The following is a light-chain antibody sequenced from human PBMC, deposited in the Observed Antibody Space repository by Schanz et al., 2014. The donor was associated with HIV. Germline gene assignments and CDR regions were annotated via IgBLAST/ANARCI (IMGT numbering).Light chain of an antibody. V-gene: IGLV2-14*03. J-gene: IGLJ3*02. CDR3: AAWDDSLKGWV. Sequence: QSALTQTASVSGSLGQSITISCTGTSSDVGGYNFVSWYQQHPGKAPKLLIYDVNNRPSGVSNRFSGSKSGNTAALTISGLQAEDEADYYCAAWDDSLKGWVFGGGTKLTVL. CDR2: DVN. CDR1: SSDVGGYNF.